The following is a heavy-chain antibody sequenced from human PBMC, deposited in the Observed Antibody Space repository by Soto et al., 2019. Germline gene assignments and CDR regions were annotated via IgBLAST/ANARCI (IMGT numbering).Heavy chain of an antibody. CDR1: GYTFTSYY. Sequence: ASVKVSCKASGYTFTSYYMHWVRQAPGQGLEWMGIINPSGGSTSYAQKFQGRVTMTRDTSTSTVYMELSSLRSEDTAVYYCARIREDYDCSGYYGSGAFDIWGQGTMVTVSS. V-gene: IGHV1-46*01. D-gene: IGHD3-22*01. J-gene: IGHJ3*02. CDR3: ARIREDYDCSGYYGSGAFDI. CDR2: INPSGGST.